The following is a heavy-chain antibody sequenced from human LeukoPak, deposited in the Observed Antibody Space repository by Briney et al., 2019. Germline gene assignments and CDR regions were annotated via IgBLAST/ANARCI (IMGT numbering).Heavy chain of an antibody. Sequence: GGSLRLSCTASGFTFSSYSMNWVRQAPGKGLEWVSSISTSSSYIYYADSVKGRFTISRDNAKNSLYLQMNSLGAEDTAVYYCARGRYYYYMDVWGKGTTVTVSS. CDR1: GFTFSSYS. J-gene: IGHJ6*03. V-gene: IGHV3-21*01. CDR3: ARGRYYYYMDV. CDR2: ISTSSSYI.